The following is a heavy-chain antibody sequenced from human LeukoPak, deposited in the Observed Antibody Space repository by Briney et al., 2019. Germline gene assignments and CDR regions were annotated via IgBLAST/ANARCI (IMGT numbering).Heavy chain of an antibody. V-gene: IGHV3-7*01. D-gene: IGHD6-25*01. CDR1: GFTFSTYW. Sequence: GGSLRLSCAASGFTFSTYWMSWVRQAPGKGLEWVANIKHDGNEKYYVDSVKGRFTISRDNAKNSLYLQMNSLRAEDTAVYYCAKNTAFDYWGQGTLVTVSS. CDR3: AKNTAFDY. J-gene: IGHJ4*02. CDR2: IKHDGNEK.